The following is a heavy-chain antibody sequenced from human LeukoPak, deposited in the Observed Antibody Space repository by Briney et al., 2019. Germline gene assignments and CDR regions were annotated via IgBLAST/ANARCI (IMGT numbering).Heavy chain of an antibody. CDR2: IKKDGSEK. CDR3: ARDLSGVTGYTYGRGIDY. Sequence: GGSLRLSCTASGFTFSSYWMSWVRQAPGKGLEWVANIKKDGSEKYYVDSVKGRFTISRDNAKTSLYLQMNSLRAEDTAVYYCARDLSGVTGYTYGRGIDYWGQGTLVTVSS. J-gene: IGHJ4*02. CDR1: GFTFSSYW. V-gene: IGHV3-7*01. D-gene: IGHD5-18*01.